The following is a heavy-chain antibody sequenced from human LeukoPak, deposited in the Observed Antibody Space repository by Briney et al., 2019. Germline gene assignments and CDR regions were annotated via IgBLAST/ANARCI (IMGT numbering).Heavy chain of an antibody. V-gene: IGHV3-7*01. CDR1: GFTFSSYW. Sequence: GGSLRLSCAASGFTFSSYWMSWVRQAPGKGLEWVANIKQDGSEKYYVDSVKGRFTISRDNAKNSLYLQMNSLRAGDTAVYYCARDIVVVPAEYYFDYWGQGTLVTVSS. D-gene: IGHD2-2*01. CDR3: ARDIVVVPAEYYFDY. J-gene: IGHJ4*02. CDR2: IKQDGSEK.